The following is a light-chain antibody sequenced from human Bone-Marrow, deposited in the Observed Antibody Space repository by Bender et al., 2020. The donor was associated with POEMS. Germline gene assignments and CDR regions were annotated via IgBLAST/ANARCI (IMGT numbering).Light chain of an antibody. CDR2: GNN. Sequence: QSVLTQPPSVSGAPGQRVTISCTGSSSNIGANYDVHWYQQLPGTAPKLLIFGNNNRPSGVPDRISGSKSGTSASLAITGLQAEDEADYYCCSYADIDTLLFGGGTKLTVL. CDR1: SSNIGANYD. J-gene: IGLJ2*01. CDR3: CSYADIDTLL. V-gene: IGLV1-40*01.